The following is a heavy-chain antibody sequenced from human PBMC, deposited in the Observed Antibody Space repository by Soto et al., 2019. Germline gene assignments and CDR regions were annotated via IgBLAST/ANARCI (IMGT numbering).Heavy chain of an antibody. Sequence: QLQLQESGPGLVKPSETLSLTCTVSGGSISSSSYYWGWIRQPPGKGLEWIGSIYYSGSSYYNPSLKSRVTISADTSKNQFSLKLSSVTAADTAVYYCARQRTGYSSGWLDYWGQGTLVTVSS. D-gene: IGHD6-19*01. CDR3: ARQRTGYSSGWLDY. CDR1: GGSISSSSYY. J-gene: IGHJ4*02. CDR2: IYYSGSS. V-gene: IGHV4-39*01.